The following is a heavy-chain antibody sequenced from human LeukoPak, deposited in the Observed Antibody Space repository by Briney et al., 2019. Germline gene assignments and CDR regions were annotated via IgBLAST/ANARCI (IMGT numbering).Heavy chain of an antibody. CDR1: GFTFSTYG. J-gene: IGHJ3*02. CDR3: ARDLGDILTGYAFDI. Sequence: SCAASGFTFSTYGMHWVRQAPGQGLEWMGIINPSGGSTSYAQKFQGRVTMTRDTSTSTVYMELSSLRSEDTAVYYCARDLGDILTGYAFDIWGQGTMVTVSS. V-gene: IGHV1-46*01. D-gene: IGHD3-9*01. CDR2: INPSGGST.